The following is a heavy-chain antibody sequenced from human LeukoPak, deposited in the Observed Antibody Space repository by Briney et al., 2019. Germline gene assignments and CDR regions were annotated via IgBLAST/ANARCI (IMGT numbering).Heavy chain of an antibody. CDR1: GGSIRSHY. CDR2: IYHNGLI. J-gene: IGHJ3*02. CDR3: ARGVMPKHDALDI. Sequence: PSETLSLTCTVSGGSIRSHYWTWIRQPPGKGLEWIGYIYHNGLINYNPSLKSRVTISLDTSKNLFSLRLPSMTAADTAVYYCARGVMPKHDALDIWGPGTMVTVSS. D-gene: IGHD2-2*01. V-gene: IGHV4-59*11.